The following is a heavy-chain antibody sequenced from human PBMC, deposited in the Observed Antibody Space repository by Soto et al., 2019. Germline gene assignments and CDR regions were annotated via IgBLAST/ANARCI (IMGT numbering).Heavy chain of an antibody. CDR1: GYTFTSYY. Sequence: GASVKVSCKASGYTFTSYYMHWVRQAPGQGLEWMGIINPSGGSTSYAQKFQGRVTMTRDTSTSTVYMELSSLRSEDTAVYYCARVSPLAVAGTDALDIWGQGTMVTVSS. CDR2: INPSGGST. CDR3: ARVSPLAVAGTDALDI. V-gene: IGHV1-46*03. J-gene: IGHJ3*02. D-gene: IGHD6-19*01.